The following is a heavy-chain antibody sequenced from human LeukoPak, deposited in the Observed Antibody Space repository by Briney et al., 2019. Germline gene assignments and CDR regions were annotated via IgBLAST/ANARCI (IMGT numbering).Heavy chain of an antibody. D-gene: IGHD4-23*01. Sequence: ASETLSLTCTISGGSLSDFFWSWIRQPAGKGLEWIGRIYSSGKTNYNPSLKSRVTISVDTSNNQFSLKLSSVTAADTAVYYCARTNYGGNSIYYYYMDVWGKGTTVTVSS. V-gene: IGHV4-4*07. CDR1: GGSLSDFF. J-gene: IGHJ6*03. CDR3: ARTNYGGNSIYYYYMDV. CDR2: IYSSGKT.